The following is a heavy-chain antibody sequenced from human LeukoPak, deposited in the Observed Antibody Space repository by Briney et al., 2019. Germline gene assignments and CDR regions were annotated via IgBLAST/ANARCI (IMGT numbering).Heavy chain of an antibody. Sequence: PETLSLTCTVSGGSISSYYWSWIRQPAGKGLERIGRIYTSGSTTYNPSPKSRVTMSVDTSKNQFSLKLSSVPAADTAVYYCARDGGYCGGDCFVDVWGKGTTVTVSS. CDR3: ARDGGYCGGDCFVDV. CDR1: GGSISSYY. V-gene: IGHV4-4*07. CDR2: IYTSGST. J-gene: IGHJ6*04. D-gene: IGHD2-21*02.